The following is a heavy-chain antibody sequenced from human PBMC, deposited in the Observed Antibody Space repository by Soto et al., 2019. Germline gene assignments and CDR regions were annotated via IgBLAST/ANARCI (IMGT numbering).Heavy chain of an antibody. CDR2: IYYTGTA. CDR1: NGSVLTSIYY. CDR3: ARGLPYDSSGHFFDY. J-gene: IGHJ4*02. Sequence: PSETLSLTCTVSNGSVLTSIYYWAWVRQPPGKGLEWIATIYYTGTANYNPSLQSRVTISIDTSKNQFSLNLKSVTAADTAVYYCARGLPYDSSGHFFDYWGQGTLVTVSS. D-gene: IGHD3-22*01. V-gene: IGHV4-39*01.